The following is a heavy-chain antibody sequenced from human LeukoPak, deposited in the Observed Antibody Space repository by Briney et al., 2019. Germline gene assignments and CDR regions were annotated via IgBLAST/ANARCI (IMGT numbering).Heavy chain of an antibody. D-gene: IGHD5-12*01. CDR3: ARAGSHRNSGYDF. CDR2: INGDGTII. Sequence: GGSLRLSCAASGFTFSSNWIHWVRQAPGQGLVWVSRINGDGTIIDYADSVKGRFIVSRDNAENTLYLQMNSLRVEDTAVYYCARAGSHRNSGYDFWGQGTLVTVSS. J-gene: IGHJ4*02. CDR1: GFTFSSNW. V-gene: IGHV3-74*01.